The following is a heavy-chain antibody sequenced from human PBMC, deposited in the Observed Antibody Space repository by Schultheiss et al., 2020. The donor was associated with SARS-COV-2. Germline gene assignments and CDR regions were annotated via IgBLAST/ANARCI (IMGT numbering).Heavy chain of an antibody. CDR1: GGSISSGDYY. Sequence: SETLSLTCTVSGGSISSGDYYWSWIRQPPGKGLEWIGYIYYSGSTYYNPSLKSRVTISVDTSKNQFSLKLSSVTAADTAVYYCARDWVDTAMGGYYYYGMDVWGQGTTVTVSS. J-gene: IGHJ6*02. CDR2: IYYSGST. V-gene: IGHV4-30-4*01. D-gene: IGHD5-18*01. CDR3: ARDWVDTAMGGYYYYGMDV.